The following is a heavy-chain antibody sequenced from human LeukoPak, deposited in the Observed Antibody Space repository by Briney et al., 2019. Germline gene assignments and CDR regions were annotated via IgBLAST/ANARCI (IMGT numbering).Heavy chain of an antibody. CDR1: GFTFSSYS. CDR3: ARDRGIVGAWEPFDY. Sequence: GGSLRLSCAASGFTFSSYSMNWVRQAPGKGLEWVSSISSSSSYIYYADSVKGRFTISRDNSKNTLYLQMNSLRVEDTAVYDCARDRGIVGAWEPFDYWGQGTLVTVSS. CDR2: ISSSSSYI. J-gene: IGHJ4*02. V-gene: IGHV3-21*01. D-gene: IGHD1-26*01.